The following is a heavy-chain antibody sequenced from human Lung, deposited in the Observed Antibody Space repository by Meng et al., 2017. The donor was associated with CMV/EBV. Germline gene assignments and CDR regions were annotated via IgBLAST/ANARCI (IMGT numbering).Heavy chain of an antibody. D-gene: IGHD2-2*01. CDR2: IIPILGRA. CDR1: GGTSSSYV. CDR3: ARSRVLSSSPSRPPTYGMDV. Sequence: SVKVSRKASGGTSSSYVLSWVRQAPGQGLEWMGGIIPILGRANYGQKFQARVTITADKSTSTAHMELSSLRSEDTAVYYCARSRVLSSSPSRPPTYGMDVWGQGTTVTVSS. V-gene: IGHV1-69*10. J-gene: IGHJ6*02.